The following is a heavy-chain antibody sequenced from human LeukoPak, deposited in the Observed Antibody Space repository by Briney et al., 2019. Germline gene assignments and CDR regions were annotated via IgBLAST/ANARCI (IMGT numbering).Heavy chain of an antibody. CDR3: ARVGSGWYDFDY. J-gene: IGHJ4*02. Sequence: GGSLRLSCAASGFTVSSNYMSWVRQAPGKGLEWVSVIYSGSSSTYYTDSVKGRFTISRHNSKNTLYLQMNSLRAEDTAVYYCARVGSGWYDFDYWGQGTLVTVAS. V-gene: IGHV3-53*04. CDR1: GFTVSSNY. CDR2: IYSGSSST. D-gene: IGHD6-19*01.